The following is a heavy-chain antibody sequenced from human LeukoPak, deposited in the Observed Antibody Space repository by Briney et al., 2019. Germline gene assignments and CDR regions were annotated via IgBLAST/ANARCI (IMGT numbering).Heavy chain of an antibody. V-gene: IGHV3-7*01. CDR2: IKQDGSEK. Sequence: GGSLRLSCAASGFTSSSYWMSWVRRAPGKGVGWVANIKQDGSEKYYVDSVKGRFTISRDNAKNSLYLQMNSLRAEDTAVYYCARDRYGDYAIDYWGQGTLVTVSS. CDR3: ARDRYGDYAIDY. D-gene: IGHD4-17*01. J-gene: IGHJ4*02. CDR1: GFTSSSYW.